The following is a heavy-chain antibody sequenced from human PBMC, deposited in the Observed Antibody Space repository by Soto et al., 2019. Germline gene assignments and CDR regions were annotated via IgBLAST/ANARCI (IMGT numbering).Heavy chain of an antibody. CDR1: GGSISSYY. J-gene: IGHJ3*02. CDR3: ARLNCSGGSCRKQGAFDI. CDR2: IYYSGST. V-gene: IGHV4-59*08. D-gene: IGHD2-15*01. Sequence: QVQLQESGPGLVKPSETLSLTCTVSGGSISSYYWSWIRQPPGKGLEWIGYIYYSGSTNYNPSLKSRVTISVDTSKNQFYLKLSSVTAADTAVYYCARLNCSGGSCRKQGAFDIWGQGTMVTVSS.